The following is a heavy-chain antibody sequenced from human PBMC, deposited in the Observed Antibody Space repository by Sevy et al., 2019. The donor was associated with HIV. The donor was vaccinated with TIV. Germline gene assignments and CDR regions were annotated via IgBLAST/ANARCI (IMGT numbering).Heavy chain of an antibody. V-gene: IGHV1-2*02. Sequence: ASVKVSCKASGYSFTGFYIHWMRQAPGQGLEGMGWINPNNGDAKYAQKYQGRVTMTRDTSATTTYMELTSLRSDDTAMYYCVRGYFGSGSYRLLYWGQGAPVTVSS. CDR1: GYSFTGFY. CDR2: INPNNGDA. J-gene: IGHJ4*02. D-gene: IGHD3-10*01. CDR3: VRGYFGSGSYRLLY.